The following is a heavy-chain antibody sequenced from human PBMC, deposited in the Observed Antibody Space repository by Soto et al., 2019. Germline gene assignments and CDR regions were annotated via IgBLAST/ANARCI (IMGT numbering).Heavy chain of an antibody. J-gene: IGHJ4*02. CDR3: ARVRSRSHDFWSGYYGY. D-gene: IGHD3-3*01. CDR1: GGTFSSYA. CDR2: IIPIFGTA. V-gene: IGHV1-69*01. Sequence: QVQLVQSGAEVKKPGSSVKVSCKASGGTFSSYAISWVRQAPGQGLEWMGGIIPIFGTANYAQKFQGRGTITADETTSTAYMELSSLRSEDTAVYYCARVRSRSHDFWSGYYGYWGQGTLVTVSS.